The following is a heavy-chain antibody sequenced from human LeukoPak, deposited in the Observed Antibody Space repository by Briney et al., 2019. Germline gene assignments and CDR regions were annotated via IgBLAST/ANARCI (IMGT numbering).Heavy chain of an antibody. CDR2: IWYDGSNK. V-gene: IGHV3-33*06. CDR1: GFTFSSYG. CDR3: AKCSTYYYDSSGYYYFDY. J-gene: IGHJ4*02. D-gene: IGHD3-22*01. Sequence: PGRPLRLSCAASGFTFSSYGMHWVRQAPGKGLEWVAVIWYDGSNKYYADSVKGRFTISRDNSKNTLYLQMNSLRAEDTAVYYCAKCSTYYYDSSGYYYFDYWGQGTLVTVSS.